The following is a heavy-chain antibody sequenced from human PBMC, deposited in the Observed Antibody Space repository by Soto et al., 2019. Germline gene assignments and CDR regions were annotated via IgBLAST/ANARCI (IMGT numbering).Heavy chain of an antibody. D-gene: IGHD3-3*01. CDR3: ARDFGHGYYLDY. J-gene: IGHJ4*02. V-gene: IGHV3-48*02. CDR1: RFSFSNYN. Sequence: AGSLRLSCVASRFSFSNYNMNWVRQAPGKGLEWVSYITDSSDTVHYADSVRGRFTISRDNAESSLYLQMSSLRDEDTAVYFCARDFGHGYYLDYWGRGTLVTVSS. CDR2: ITDSSDTV.